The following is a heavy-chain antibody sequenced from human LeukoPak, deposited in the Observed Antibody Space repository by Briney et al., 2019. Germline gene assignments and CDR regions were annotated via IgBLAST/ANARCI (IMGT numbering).Heavy chain of an antibody. V-gene: IGHV3-7*01. CDR3: ARDYPKQWLFSDY. CDR1: GFTFSSYW. CDR2: IKQDGSEI. J-gene: IGHJ4*02. Sequence: GGSLRLSCAASGFTFSSYWMSWVRQAPGKGLVWVANIKQDGSEIYYVDSVRGRFTITRDNEKNSLYLKMNSLRAEDEAVYYCARDYPKQWLFSDYWGQGTLVTVSS. D-gene: IGHD6-19*01.